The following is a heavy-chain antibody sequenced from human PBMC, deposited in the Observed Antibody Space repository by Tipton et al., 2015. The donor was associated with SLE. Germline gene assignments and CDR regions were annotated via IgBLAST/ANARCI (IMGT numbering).Heavy chain of an antibody. D-gene: IGHD4-17*01. CDR3: ARDDGDYTVDY. J-gene: IGHJ4*02. V-gene: IGHV4-34*01. CDR1: GGSFSGYY. CDR2: INHSGST. Sequence: TLSLTCAVYGGSFSGYYWTWIRQPPGKGLAWIGEINHSGSTNYNPSLKSRLTISVDTSKNHFSLKLSSVTAADTAVYYCARDDGDYTVDYWGQGTLVTVSS.